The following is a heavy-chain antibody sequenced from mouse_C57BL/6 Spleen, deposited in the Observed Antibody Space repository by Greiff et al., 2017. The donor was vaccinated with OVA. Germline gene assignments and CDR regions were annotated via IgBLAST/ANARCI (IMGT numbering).Heavy chain of an antibody. Sequence: EVKLEESGGGLVKPGGSLKLSCAASGFTFSSYAMSWVRQTPEKRLEWVATISDGGSYTYYPDNVKGRFTISRDNAKNNLYLQMSHLKSEDTAMYYCARADGSSYGDYYAMDYWGQGTSVTVSS. V-gene: IGHV5-4*03. D-gene: IGHD1-1*01. CDR2: ISDGGSYT. J-gene: IGHJ4*01. CDR3: ARADGSSYGDYYAMDY. CDR1: GFTFSSYA.